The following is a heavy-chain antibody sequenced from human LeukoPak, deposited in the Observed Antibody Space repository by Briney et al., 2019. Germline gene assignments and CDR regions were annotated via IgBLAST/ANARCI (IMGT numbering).Heavy chain of an antibody. CDR2: MSLDGNNK. D-gene: IGHD6-13*01. Sequence: GGSLRLSCAASGFNFSDYAMHWVRQAPGKGLEWVALMSLDGNNKYYADSVKGQFTISRDNSKSTLYLQMNSLRAEDTAVYYCARVHSSSWYCCSDYWGQGTLVTVSS. CDR3: ARVHSSSWYCCSDY. V-gene: IGHV3-30-3*01. CDR1: GFNFSDYA. J-gene: IGHJ4*02.